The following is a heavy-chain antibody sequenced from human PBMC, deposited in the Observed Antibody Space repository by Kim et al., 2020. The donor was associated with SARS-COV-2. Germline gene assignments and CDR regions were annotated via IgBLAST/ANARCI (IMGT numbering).Heavy chain of an antibody. D-gene: IGHD1-7*01. V-gene: IGHV1-46*01. Sequence: SSAQKFQGRVTMTRDTSTSTVYMELSSLRSEDTAVYYCARGDWNYYYFDYWGQGTLVTVSS. CDR3: ARGDWNYYYFDY. J-gene: IGHJ4*02.